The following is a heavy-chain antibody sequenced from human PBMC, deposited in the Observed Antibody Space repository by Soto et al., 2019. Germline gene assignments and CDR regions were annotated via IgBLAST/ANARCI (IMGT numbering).Heavy chain of an antibody. CDR2: IDYSGST. J-gene: IGHJ6*02. Sequence: QVQLQESGPGLVKPSETLSLTCTVSGGSVSSGSYYWSWIRQPPGKGLEWIGYIDYSGSTNYNPSLKSRVTISVDTSKNQFSLKLSSVTAADTAVYYCASSYYDFWSGYSGYGMDVWGQGTTVTVSS. CDR1: GGSVSSGSYY. CDR3: ASSYYDFWSGYSGYGMDV. V-gene: IGHV4-61*01. D-gene: IGHD3-3*01.